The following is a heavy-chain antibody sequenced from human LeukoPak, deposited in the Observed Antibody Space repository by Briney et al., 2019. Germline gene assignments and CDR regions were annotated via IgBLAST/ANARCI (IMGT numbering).Heavy chain of an antibody. J-gene: IGHJ4*02. V-gene: IGHV1-8*01. Sequence: ASVKVSCKASGYTFANYDINWVRQAPGQGFEWMGWMNPNSAKTLYAQKFQGRLTMTRSTSISTAYMELSSLRSEDTAVYSCARWASDLLDYWGQGTLVTVSS. CDR2: MNPNSAKT. CDR1: GYTFANYD. CDR3: ARWASDLLDY.